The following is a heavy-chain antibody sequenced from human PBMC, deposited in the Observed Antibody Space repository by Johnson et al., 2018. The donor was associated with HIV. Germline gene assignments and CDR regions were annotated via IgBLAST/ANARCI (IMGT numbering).Heavy chain of an antibody. CDR3: VRGLDI. J-gene: IGHJ3*02. V-gene: IGHV3-74*02. Sequence: VLLVESGGGVVQPGRSLRLSCAASGFTFSDHWMYWVRQAPGKGLVWVSRIKSDGRSTNYADSVKGRFTISRDNAKNTLYLQMNGRRAEDTAVYYCVRGLDICGQGTMVNVSS. CDR1: GFTFSDHW. CDR2: IKSDGRST.